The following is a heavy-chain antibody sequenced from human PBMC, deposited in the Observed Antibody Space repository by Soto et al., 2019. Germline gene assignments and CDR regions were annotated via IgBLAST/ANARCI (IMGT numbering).Heavy chain of an antibody. CDR2: MHYSGST. J-gene: IGHJ4*02. D-gene: IGHD3-9*01. Sequence: PSETLSLTCSFSGDSVTSHYLTWIRQSPEKGLEWIGYMHYSGSTNYNPSLKSRVTISVDTSKNQFSLKLSSVTAADTAVYYCARVTYDILTGYYYDYWGQGTLVTVSS. CDR3: ARVTYDILTGYYYDY. CDR1: GDSVTSHY. V-gene: IGHV4-59*02.